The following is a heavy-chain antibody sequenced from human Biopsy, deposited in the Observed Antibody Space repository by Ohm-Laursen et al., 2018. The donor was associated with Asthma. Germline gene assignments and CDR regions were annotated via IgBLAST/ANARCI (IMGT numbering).Heavy chain of an antibody. CDR2: IMTVFGTT. D-gene: IGHD6-19*01. J-gene: IGHJ6*02. V-gene: IGHV1-69*13. CDR3: ARCQVGYSSGWSLLLKKIYYSGMDV. Sequence: SVKVSCKPPGGTFSNFAISWVRQAPGQGLEWLGGIMTVFGTTNYAQKFQGRVTITADESTSTAYMEVTSLRSEDTAIYYCARCQVGYSSGWSLLLKKIYYSGMDVWGRGTAVTVSS. CDR1: GGTFSNFA.